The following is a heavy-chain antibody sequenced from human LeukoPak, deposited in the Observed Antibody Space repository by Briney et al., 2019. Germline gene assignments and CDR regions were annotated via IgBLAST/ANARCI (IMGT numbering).Heavy chain of an antibody. V-gene: IGHV3-15*01. CDR3: LYYFDSSDYKDS. Sequence: GGSLGLSCAASGFSFSYAWMSWVRQAPGKGLEWIGRIKSKTEGGTADYAAPVTGRFTISRDDSKKMVYLEMNSLKTDDTAVYYCLYYFDSSDYKDSWGQGTLVTVSS. CDR2: IKSKTEGGTA. J-gene: IGHJ4*02. D-gene: IGHD3-22*01. CDR1: GFSFSYAW.